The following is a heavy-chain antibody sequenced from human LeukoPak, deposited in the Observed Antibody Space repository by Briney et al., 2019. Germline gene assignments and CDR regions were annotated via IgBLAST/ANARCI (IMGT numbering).Heavy chain of an antibody. CDR1: GFTFSRYS. J-gene: IGHJ3*02. Sequence: PGGSLRLSCAASGFTFSRYSMKWVRQAPGKGLEWVSFISTSSSYTYYADSVKGRFTVSRDNAKNSLYLQMNSLRAEDAAVYYCARVVDTPMVLSGAIDIWGQGTVVSVSS. D-gene: IGHD5-18*01. V-gene: IGHV3-21*01. CDR2: ISTSSSYT. CDR3: ARVVDTPMVLSGAIDI.